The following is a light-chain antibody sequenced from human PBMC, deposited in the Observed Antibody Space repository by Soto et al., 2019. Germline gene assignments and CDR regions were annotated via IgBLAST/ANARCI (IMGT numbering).Light chain of an antibody. CDR2: EVS. V-gene: IGLV2-14*01. Sequence: QPVLTQPASVSGSPGQSITISCTGTSSDVGGYNFVSWYQQQSGKAPKLMIHEVSNRPSGVSNRFSGSKSGNTASLTISGLQAEDEADYYCSSFTRSRAYVFGIGTKLTVL. CDR1: SSDVGGYNF. CDR3: SSFTRSRAYV. J-gene: IGLJ1*01.